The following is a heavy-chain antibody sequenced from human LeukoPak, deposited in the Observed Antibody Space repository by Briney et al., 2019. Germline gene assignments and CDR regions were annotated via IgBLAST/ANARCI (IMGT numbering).Heavy chain of an antibody. D-gene: IGHD2-2*02. CDR2: INPSGGST. V-gene: IGHV1-46*01. Sequence: GASVKVSCKASGYTFTSYYMHWVRQAPGQGLEWMGIINPSGGSTSYAQKFQGRVTMTRDMSTSTVYMELSSLRSEDTAVYYCARDQIPIERYNWFDPWGQGTPVTVSS. J-gene: IGHJ5*02. CDR1: GYTFTSYY. CDR3: ARDQIPIERYNWFDP.